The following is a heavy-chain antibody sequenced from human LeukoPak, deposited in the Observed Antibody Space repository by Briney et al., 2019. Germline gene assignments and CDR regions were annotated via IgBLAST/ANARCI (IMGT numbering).Heavy chain of an antibody. CDR2: ISAYNGNT. V-gene: IGHV1-18*01. Sequence: VASVKVSCKASGYTFTSYGISWVRQAPGQGLEWMGWISAYNGNTNYAQKLQGRVTMTTDTSTSIAYMELRSLRSDDTAVYYCARANMVRGVGSFFDRNWFDPWGQGTLVTVSS. CDR1: GYTFTSYG. J-gene: IGHJ5*02. D-gene: IGHD3-10*01. CDR3: ARANMVRGVGSFFDRNWFDP.